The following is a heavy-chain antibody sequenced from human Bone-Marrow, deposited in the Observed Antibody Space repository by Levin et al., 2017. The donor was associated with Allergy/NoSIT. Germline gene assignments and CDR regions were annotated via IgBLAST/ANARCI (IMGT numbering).Heavy chain of an antibody. V-gene: IGHV3-23*01. Sequence: PGGSLRLSCAASGFTFSSYAMGWVRQAPGKGLEWVSGISGGGISTDYADSVKGRFTISRDNSKNTLYLQMNSLRAEDTAVYYCVKLTVIIVVPSAFDPWGQGTLVTVSS. CDR1: GFTFSSYA. J-gene: IGHJ5*02. CDR2: ISGGGIST. D-gene: IGHD2-15*01. CDR3: VKLTVIIVVPSAFDP.